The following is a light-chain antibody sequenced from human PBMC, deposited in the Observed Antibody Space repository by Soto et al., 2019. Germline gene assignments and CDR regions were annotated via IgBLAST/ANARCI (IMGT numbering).Light chain of an antibody. V-gene: IGKV1-39*01. CDR1: QSISNY. Sequence: DIQMTQSPSSLSASVGDRVTITCRASQSISNYLIWYQQKPGKAPKLLIYAASSLQSGVPSRFSGSGSGTDFALTINSLQPEDFATYYCQHSYSTPPAFGQGTKV. J-gene: IGKJ1*01. CDR2: AAS. CDR3: QHSYSTPPA.